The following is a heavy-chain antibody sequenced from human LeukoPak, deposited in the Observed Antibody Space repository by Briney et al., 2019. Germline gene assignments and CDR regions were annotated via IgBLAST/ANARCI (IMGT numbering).Heavy chain of an antibody. D-gene: IGHD2-8*01. CDR2: MNLDGSEK. Sequence: GGSMRLSCAASGFTFTSHWMSWVRQAPGKGLEWVARMNLDGSEKYYVDSVKGRFTISRDNAKTSLYLEMNSLRAEDTAVYYCARDATYCTNGVCYTRFDYWGQGTLVTVSS. CDR1: GFTFTSHW. CDR3: ARDATYCTNGVCYTRFDY. J-gene: IGHJ4*02. V-gene: IGHV3-7*01.